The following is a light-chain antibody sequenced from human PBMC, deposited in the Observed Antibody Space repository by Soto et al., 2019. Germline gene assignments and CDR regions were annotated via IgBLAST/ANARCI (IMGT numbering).Light chain of an antibody. CDR1: QGIRTA. CDR3: QQFNSYLYT. V-gene: IGKV1-13*02. CDR2: DAS. Sequence: AVPLTQSPSSLSASVGDRISITCRASQGIRTALAWYQQKPGKAPKLLIYDASNLESGVPSRFSGSGSGTDFTLTINSLQPEDFATYYCQQFNSYLYTLGQGTKLDIK. J-gene: IGKJ2*01.